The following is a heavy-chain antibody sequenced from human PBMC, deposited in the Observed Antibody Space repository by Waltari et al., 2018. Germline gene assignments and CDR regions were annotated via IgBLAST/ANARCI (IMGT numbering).Heavy chain of an antibody. CDR2: IKQDGSGK. Sequence: EVQLVESGGDLVQPGGSLRLSCAASGFTFSSYWMSWVRPAPGQGLEWVASIKQDGSGKYYVDSGKGRFTISRDNAKNSLFLQMNSLRAEDTAMYYCARCSRRCSGTSCYSFGAAAGYFDYWGQGTLVTVSS. CDR3: ARCSRRCSGTSCYSFGAAAGYFDY. CDR1: GFTFSSYW. J-gene: IGHJ4*02. D-gene: IGHD2-15*01. V-gene: IGHV3-7*03.